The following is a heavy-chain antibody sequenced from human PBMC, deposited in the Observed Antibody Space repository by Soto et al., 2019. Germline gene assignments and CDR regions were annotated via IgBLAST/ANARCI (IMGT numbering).Heavy chain of an antibody. CDR1: GGSISSYY. D-gene: IGHD1-26*01. V-gene: IGHV4-59*01. Sequence: PSETLSLTCAVSGGSISSYYWSWIRQPPGKGLEWIGYIYYSGSTNYNPSLKSRVTISVDTSKNQFSLKLSSVTAADTAVYYCARDQWGLFDYWGQGTLVTVSS. J-gene: IGHJ4*02. CDR2: IYYSGST. CDR3: ARDQWGLFDY.